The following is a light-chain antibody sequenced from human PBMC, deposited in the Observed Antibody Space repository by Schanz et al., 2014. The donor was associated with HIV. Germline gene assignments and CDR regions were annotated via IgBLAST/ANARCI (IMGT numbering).Light chain of an antibody. J-gene: IGKJ4*01. CDR1: QNINSY. CDR3: QQTNSFPRT. Sequence: DIRMPQSPSSLSASVGDRVTITCRASQNINSYLNWYQQKPGKAPKLLIYAAPSLQSGVPSSFSASGSGTDFTLTISILQPEDFATYYCQQTNSFPRTFGGGTKVDFK. CDR2: AAP. V-gene: IGKV1-39*01.